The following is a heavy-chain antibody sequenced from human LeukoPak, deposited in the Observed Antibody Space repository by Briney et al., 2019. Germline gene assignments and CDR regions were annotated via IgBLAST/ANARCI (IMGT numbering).Heavy chain of an antibody. D-gene: IGHD2-2*01. Sequence: SETLSLTCTVSGGSISSYYWSWIRQPAGKGLEWIGRIYTSGSTNYNPSLKSRVTMSVDTSKNQFSLKLGSVTAADTAVYYCARVYCSSTSCYRKPNWFDPWGQGTLVTVSS. J-gene: IGHJ5*02. CDR3: ARVYCSSTSCYRKPNWFDP. V-gene: IGHV4-4*07. CDR1: GGSISSYY. CDR2: IYTSGST.